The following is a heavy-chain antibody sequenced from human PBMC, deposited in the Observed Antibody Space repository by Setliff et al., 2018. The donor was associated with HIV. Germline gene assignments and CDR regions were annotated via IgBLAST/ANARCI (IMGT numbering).Heavy chain of an antibody. CDR1: GGSFSGYY. CDR2: INHSGSS. J-gene: IGHJ4*02. Sequence: PSETLSLTCSVFGGSFSGYYWSWIRQLPGKELEWIGEINHSGSSKYNPSLQSRVTISVDTSKNQLSLKVKSMTAADTAVYYCARSMRGYCSDTSCRTFDHWGQGTLVTVSS. D-gene: IGHD2-2*01. V-gene: IGHV4-34*01. CDR3: ARSMRGYCSDTSCRTFDH.